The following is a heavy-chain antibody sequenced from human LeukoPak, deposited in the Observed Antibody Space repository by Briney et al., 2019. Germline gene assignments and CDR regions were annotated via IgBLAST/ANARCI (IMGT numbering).Heavy chain of an antibody. CDR2: ISDSGGST. CDR1: GFTFSNYG. V-gene: IGHV3-23*02. D-gene: IGHD3-3*01. J-gene: IGHJ6*03. CDR3: AKIGRRYDFWTGYYEEEVDYMDV. Sequence: GGSLRLSCAASGFTFSNYGMSWVRQAPGKGLEWVSGISDSGGSTKYEVSVKGRFTISRDNYKDTLYLQMNSLRAEDTAVYYCAKIGRRYDFWTGYYEEEVDYMDVWGKGTTVTVSS.